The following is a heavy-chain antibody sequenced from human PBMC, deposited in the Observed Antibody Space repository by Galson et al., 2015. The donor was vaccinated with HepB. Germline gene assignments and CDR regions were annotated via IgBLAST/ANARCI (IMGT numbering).Heavy chain of an antibody. J-gene: IGHJ4*02. CDR2: ISGSGRST. V-gene: IGHV3-23*01. CDR3: AKGAMVRGIIIAFDS. D-gene: IGHD3-10*01. CDR1: GFTFSSYA. Sequence: SLRLSCAASGFTFSSYAMSWVRRAPGKGLEWVSGISGSGRSTYYADSVKGRFTISTDTSKNTLYLQMNSLRADDTAVYHCAKGAMVRGIIIAFDSWGQGTLVTVSS.